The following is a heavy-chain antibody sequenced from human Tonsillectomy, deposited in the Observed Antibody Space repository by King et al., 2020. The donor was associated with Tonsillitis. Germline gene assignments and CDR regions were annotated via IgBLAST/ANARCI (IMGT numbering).Heavy chain of an antibody. CDR3: ARGRGISPWGGSGSSYFDY. Sequence: VQLQESGPGLVKPSETLSLTCTVSGGSISSYYWSWIRQPPGKALEWIGYIYYSGSTNYNPSLKSRVTISVDTSKSQFSLKLSSVTAADTAVYYCARGRGISPWGGSGSSYFDYWGQGTLVTVSS. CDR1: GGSISSYY. J-gene: IGHJ4*02. CDR2: IYYSGST. V-gene: IGHV4-59*01. D-gene: IGHD3-10*01.